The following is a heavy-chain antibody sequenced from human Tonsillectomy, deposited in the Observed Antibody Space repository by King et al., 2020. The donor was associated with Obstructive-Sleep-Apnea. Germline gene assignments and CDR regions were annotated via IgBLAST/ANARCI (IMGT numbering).Heavy chain of an antibody. CDR3: AKDFSGSFSYYYYGMDV. Sequence: VQLVESGGGVVQPGRSLRLSCAASGFTFSSYGMHWVRQAPGKGLEWVAVISYDGSNKYYADSVKGRFTISRDNSKNTLYLQMNSLRAEDTAVYYCAKDFSGSFSYYYYGMDVWGQGTTVTVSS. CDR2: ISYDGSNK. J-gene: IGHJ6*02. CDR1: GFTFSSYG. D-gene: IGHD3-10*01. V-gene: IGHV3-30*18.